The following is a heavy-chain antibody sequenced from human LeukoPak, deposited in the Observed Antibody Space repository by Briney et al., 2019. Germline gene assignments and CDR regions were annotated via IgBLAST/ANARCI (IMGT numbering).Heavy chain of an antibody. CDR3: AREIYGMDV. CDR2: LNSDGSST. CDR1: GFTFSSYW. V-gene: IGHV3-74*01. Sequence: PGGSLRLSCAASGFTFSSYWMHWVRQAPGKGLVWVSRLNSDGSSTSYADSVKGRFTISRDNAKNTLYLHMNSLRAEDTAVYYRAREIYGMDVWGQGTTVTVSS. J-gene: IGHJ6*02.